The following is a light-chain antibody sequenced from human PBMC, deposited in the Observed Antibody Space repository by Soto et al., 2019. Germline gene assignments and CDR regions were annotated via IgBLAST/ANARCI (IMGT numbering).Light chain of an antibody. V-gene: IGKV1-17*01. CDR3: QQYNSYPWT. CDR2: AAS. J-gene: IGKJ1*01. Sequence: DIQMTQSPSSLSASVGDRVTITCRASQGIRNQLAWYQQKPGKAPKRLIYAASTLQRGVPSRFSGSGSGTEFTLTISSLQPDDFATYYCQQYNSYPWTFGQGTKVDIK. CDR1: QGIRNQ.